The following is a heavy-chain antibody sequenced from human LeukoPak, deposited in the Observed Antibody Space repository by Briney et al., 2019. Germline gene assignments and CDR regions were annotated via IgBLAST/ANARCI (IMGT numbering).Heavy chain of an antibody. CDR1: GFTFTTYW. J-gene: IGHJ4*02. D-gene: IGHD4-17*01. V-gene: IGHV3-7*01. CDR2: IKQHGSEK. CDR3: TRVPYGDYWSSDY. Sequence: GGSLRLSCAASGFTFTTYWMSWVRQAPGKGLEWVANIKQHGSEKYYVDSVKGRFTISRDNAKNSLYLQMNSLRAEDTAIYYCTRVPYGDYWSSDYWGQGTLVTVSS.